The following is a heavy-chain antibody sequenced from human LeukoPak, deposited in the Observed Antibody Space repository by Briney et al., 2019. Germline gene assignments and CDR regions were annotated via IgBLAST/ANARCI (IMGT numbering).Heavy chain of an antibody. V-gene: IGHV3-30*18. CDR1: GFTFSSYG. Sequence: GGSLRLSCAASGFTFSSYGMHWVRQAPGKGLEWVAVISYDGSNKYYADSVKGRFTISRDNSKNTLYLQMNSLRAEDTALYYCAKDIGEIPAEYYFDYWGQGTLVTVSS. CDR2: ISYDGSNK. J-gene: IGHJ4*02. CDR3: AKDIGEIPAEYYFDY. D-gene: IGHD2-2*01.